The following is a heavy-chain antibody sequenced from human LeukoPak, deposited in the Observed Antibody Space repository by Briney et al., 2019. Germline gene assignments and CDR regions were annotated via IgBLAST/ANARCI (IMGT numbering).Heavy chain of an antibody. Sequence: GGSLTLSCAASGFTFSTYAMGWVRQAPGEGLRWVSSISENGVTTYYADSVKGRFTISRDNSKNTLYLQMNGLRAEDTALYYCAKALYGGNTVWGQGTLVTVSS. J-gene: IGHJ4*02. CDR1: GFTFSTYA. D-gene: IGHD4-23*01. CDR3: AKALYGGNTV. V-gene: IGHV3-23*01. CDR2: ISENGVTT.